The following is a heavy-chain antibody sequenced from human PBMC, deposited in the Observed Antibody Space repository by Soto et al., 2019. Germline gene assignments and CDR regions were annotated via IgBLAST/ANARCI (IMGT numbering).Heavy chain of an antibody. D-gene: IGHD2-21*02. CDR1: GYTFTSYY. V-gene: IGHV1-46*01. Sequence: ASVKVSCKASGYTFTSYYMHWVRQAPGQGLEWMGIINPSGGNTGYAQKFQGRVTMTRNTSISTAYMELSSLRSEDTAVYYCAREGRGDAHDAFDIWGQGTMVTVSS. CDR3: AREGRGDAHDAFDI. J-gene: IGHJ3*02. CDR2: INPSGGNT.